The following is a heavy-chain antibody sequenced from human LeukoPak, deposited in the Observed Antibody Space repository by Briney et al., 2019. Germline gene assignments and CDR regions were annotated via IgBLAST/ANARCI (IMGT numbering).Heavy chain of an antibody. V-gene: IGHV4-39*01. J-gene: IGHJ5*02. CDR1: GGSISSSSYY. Sequence: PSETLSLTCTVSGGSISSSSYYWGWIRQPPGKGLEWIGSIYYSGSTYYNPSLKSRVTISVDTSKNQFSLKLSSVTAADTAVYYCARHVGFGPLRFLEWLLYGGWFDPWGQGTLVTVSS. D-gene: IGHD3-3*01. CDR3: ARHVGFGPLRFLEWLLYGGWFDP. CDR2: IYYSGST.